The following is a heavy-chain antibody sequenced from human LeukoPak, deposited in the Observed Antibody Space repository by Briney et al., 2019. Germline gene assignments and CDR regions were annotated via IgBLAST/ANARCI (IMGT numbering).Heavy chain of an antibody. CDR2: IYYSGST. D-gene: IGHD3-10*01. CDR1: GGSISSYY. Sequence: PSETLSLTCTGSGGSISSYYWSWIRQPPGKGLEWIGYIYYSGSTNYNPSLKSRVTISVETSKNLFSLKLSSVTAADTAVYYCARRVRGVIMTFDYWGQGALVTVSS. J-gene: IGHJ4*02. V-gene: IGHV4-59*08. CDR3: ARRVRGVIMTFDY.